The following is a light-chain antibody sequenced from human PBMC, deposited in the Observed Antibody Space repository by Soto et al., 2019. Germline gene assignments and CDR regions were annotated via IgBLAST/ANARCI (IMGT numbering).Light chain of an antibody. CDR3: SSYAGTNNIV. V-gene: IGLV2-8*01. J-gene: IGLJ1*01. Sequence: QSVLTQPPSASGSAGQSVTISCTGTTSDVGGSNYVSWYQLHPGKAPKLMIYEVSKRPSGVPDRFSGSKSGNTASLTVSGLQAEDEADYYCSSYAGTNNIVFGTGTKVTVL. CDR1: TSDVGGSNY. CDR2: EVS.